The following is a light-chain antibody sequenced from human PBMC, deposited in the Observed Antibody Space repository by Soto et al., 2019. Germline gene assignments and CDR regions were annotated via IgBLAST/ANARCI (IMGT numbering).Light chain of an antibody. J-gene: IGLJ3*02. V-gene: IGLV3-21*02. CDR1: NIASKS. Sequence: SYELTQAPSVSVAPGQTATITCGGNNIASKSVHWYQQKPGQAPVLVVYDDSDRPSGIPERFSGSNSGNTATLTISRVEAGDEADYYCQVWDSSSDRPVFGGGTKLTV. CDR2: DDS. CDR3: QVWDSSSDRPV.